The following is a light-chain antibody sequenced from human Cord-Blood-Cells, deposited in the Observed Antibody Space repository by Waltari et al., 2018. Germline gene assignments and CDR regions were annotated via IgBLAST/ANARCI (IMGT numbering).Light chain of an antibody. CDR1: SLRSYY. Sequence: SSELTQDPAVSVALGQTVRITCQGDSLRSYYASWYQQKPGQAPVLVIYGKNKRASGVPGPISGSRLRNTASLDNPGAQGEDGAGYFWNPRENSGNHVVFRGGTKLTV. CDR3: NPRENSGNHVV. J-gene: IGLJ2*01. V-gene: IGLV3-19*01. CDR2: GKN.